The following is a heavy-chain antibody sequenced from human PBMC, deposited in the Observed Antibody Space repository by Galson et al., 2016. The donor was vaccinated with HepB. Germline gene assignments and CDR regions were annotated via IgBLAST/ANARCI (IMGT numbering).Heavy chain of an antibody. CDR1: GFIASDNY. CDR2: IYPGDDT. V-gene: IGHV3-66*02. J-gene: IGHJ6*04. Sequence: SLRLSCAASGFIASDNYISWVRQTPGRGLEWVSVIYPGDDTYYADFVEGRFTISRAISQNTLFLQMNSLRPEDSGVYFCTRDPLYGDPRYGVDVWGKGTTVSVSS. D-gene: IGHD4-17*01. CDR3: TRDPLYGDPRYGVDV.